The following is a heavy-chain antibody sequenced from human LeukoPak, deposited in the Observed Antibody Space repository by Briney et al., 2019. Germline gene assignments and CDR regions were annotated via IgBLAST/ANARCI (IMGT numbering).Heavy chain of an antibody. Sequence: SETLSLTCTVSGGSISSYYWSWIRQPAGKGLEWIGRIYTSGSTNYNPSHKSRVTMSVDTSKNQFSLKLSSVTAADTAVYYCARLSKDYGDYYYYYYYGMDVWGQGTTVTVSS. V-gene: IGHV4-4*07. CDR3: ARLSKDYGDYYYYYYYGMDV. D-gene: IGHD4-17*01. J-gene: IGHJ6*02. CDR2: IYTSGST. CDR1: GGSISSYY.